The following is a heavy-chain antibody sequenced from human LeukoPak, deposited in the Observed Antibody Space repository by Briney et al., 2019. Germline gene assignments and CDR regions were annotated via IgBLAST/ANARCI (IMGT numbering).Heavy chain of an antibody. Sequence: PSRTLSLTCTVSGGSISSGGYYWSWIRQHPGKGLEWIGYIYYSGSTYYNPSLKSRVTISVDTSKNQFSLKLSSVTAADTAVYYCARDTNGQHGFDYWGQGTLVTVSS. D-gene: IGHD2-8*01. CDR2: IYYSGST. J-gene: IGHJ4*02. CDR1: GGSISSGGYY. CDR3: ARDTNGQHGFDY. V-gene: IGHV4-31*03.